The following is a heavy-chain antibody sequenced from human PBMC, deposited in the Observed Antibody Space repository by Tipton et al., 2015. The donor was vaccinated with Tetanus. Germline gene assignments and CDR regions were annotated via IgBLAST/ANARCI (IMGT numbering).Heavy chain of an antibody. CDR1: GFALVDY. CDR2: ISGSGDSI. J-gene: IGHJ6*02. D-gene: IGHD4-11*01. V-gene: IGHV3-11*01. CDR3: ARDYSNKGLDV. Sequence: SLRLSCAASGFALVDYMTWIRQAPGKGLEWVSHISGSGDSISYADSVKGRFIISRDNAKTSLYLQMSSLKAEDTAVYYCARDYSNKGLDVWGQGATVTVSS.